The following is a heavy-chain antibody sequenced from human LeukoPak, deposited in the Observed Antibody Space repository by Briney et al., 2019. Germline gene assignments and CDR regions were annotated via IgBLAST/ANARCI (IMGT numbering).Heavy chain of an antibody. CDR1: GFTVSSNY. J-gene: IGHJ6*02. CDR3: ARIPSYYYGMDV. Sequence: GGSLRLSCAASGFTVSSNYMSWVRQAPGKGLEWVSVMYSGGSTYYADSVKGRFTISRDNSKNTLYPHMNSLRAEDTAVYYCARIPSYYYGMDVWGQGTTVTVSS. CDR2: MYSGGST. V-gene: IGHV3-66*01.